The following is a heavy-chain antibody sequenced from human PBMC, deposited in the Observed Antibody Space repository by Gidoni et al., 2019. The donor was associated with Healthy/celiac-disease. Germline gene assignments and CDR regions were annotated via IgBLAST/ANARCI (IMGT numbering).Heavy chain of an antibody. J-gene: IGHJ6*02. V-gene: IGHV1-69*01. CDR1: GGTFSSYA. D-gene: IGHD2-8*01. CDR3: ARDPWCTNGVCYTADYYGMDV. Sequence: QVQLVQSGAEVKKPGSSVKVSCKASGGTFSSYAISWVRQAPGQGLEWMGGIIPIFGTANYAQKFQGRVTITADESTSTAYMELSSLRSEDTAVYYCARDPWCTNGVCYTADYYGMDVWGQGTTVTVSS. CDR2: IIPIFGTA.